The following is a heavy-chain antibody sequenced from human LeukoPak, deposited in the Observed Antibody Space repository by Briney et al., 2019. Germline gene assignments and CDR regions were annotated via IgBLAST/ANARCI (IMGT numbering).Heavy chain of an antibody. Sequence: SETLSLTCTVSGGSIDTYYWSWIRQSPGKGLEWIGYIYYSGSTNYNPSLKSRVIISVDTSKNQFSLNLSSVTAADTAVYYCARMYDGYYYYGMDVWGQGTTVTVSS. V-gene: IGHV4-59*01. J-gene: IGHJ6*02. CDR1: GGSIDTYY. CDR3: ARMYDGYYYYGMDV. CDR2: IYYSGST. D-gene: IGHD1-1*01.